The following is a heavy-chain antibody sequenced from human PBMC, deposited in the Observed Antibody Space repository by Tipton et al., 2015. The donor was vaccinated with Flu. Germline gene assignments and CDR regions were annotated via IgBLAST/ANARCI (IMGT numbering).Heavy chain of an antibody. Sequence: VQLVQSGAEVKKPGASVKVSCKASGYTFTSYNMHWVRQAPGQGLEWMGIIYPAGGGISYAQKFQGRVIMTRDKSTGTVHMELSSLRSDGTAMYYCARDKGGGTYTFDVWGQGTMVTVSS. CDR1: GYTFTSYN. D-gene: IGHD1-1*01. CDR3: ARDKGGGTYTFDV. V-gene: IGHV1-46*01. CDR2: IYPAGGGI. J-gene: IGHJ3*01.